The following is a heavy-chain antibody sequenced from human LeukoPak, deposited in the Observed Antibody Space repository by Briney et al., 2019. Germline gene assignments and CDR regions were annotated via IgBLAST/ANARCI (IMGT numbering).Heavy chain of an antibody. J-gene: IGHJ4*02. V-gene: IGHV3-30*02. D-gene: IGHD4/OR15-4a*01. CDR1: GFTFKDFG. CDR2: IRNVGTDK. Sequence: GGSLRLSCAASGFTFKDFGMHWVRQPPGKGLEWVAFIRNVGTDKYYADSVKGRFTISRDNSRNTLYLQLNSLTVDDMAVYYCAKGYGESHFGDWGQGTPVTVSS. CDR3: AKGYGESHFGD.